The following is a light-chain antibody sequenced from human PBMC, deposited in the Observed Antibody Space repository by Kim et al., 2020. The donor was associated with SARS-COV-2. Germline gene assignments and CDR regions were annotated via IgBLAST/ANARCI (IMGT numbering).Light chain of an antibody. J-gene: IGKJ1*01. V-gene: IGKV3-15*01. CDR1: QGIRSN. CDR3: QQYAIWRRT. Sequence: VPPGQGPTRTCRASQGIRSNLSWYPQTPGQAPMPRIHGSSTRAQDIPARVSGSGSVTEFTVKISSLPSADCAVYYCQQYAIWRRTFGQGTKVDVK. CDR2: GSS.